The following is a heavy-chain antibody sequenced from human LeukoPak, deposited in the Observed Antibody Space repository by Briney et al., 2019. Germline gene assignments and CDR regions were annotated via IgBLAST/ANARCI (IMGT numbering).Heavy chain of an antibody. V-gene: IGHV4-34*01. Sequence: SETLSLTCAVYGGSFSGYYWSWIRQPPGKGLEWIGEINHSGSTNYNPSLKSRVTISVDTSKNQFSLKLSSVTAADTAVYYCARAHGVAYYYGSGSYYNEYYYYGMDVWGQGTTVTVSS. CDR3: ARAHGVAYYYGSGSYYNEYYYYGMDV. D-gene: IGHD3-10*01. CDR1: GGSFSGYY. J-gene: IGHJ6*02. CDR2: INHSGST.